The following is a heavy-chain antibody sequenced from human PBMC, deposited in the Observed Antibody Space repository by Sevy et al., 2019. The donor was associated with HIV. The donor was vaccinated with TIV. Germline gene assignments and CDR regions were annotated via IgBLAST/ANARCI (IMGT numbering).Heavy chain of an antibody. CDR3: ARAGYYDSGGYFAGPSSSEYFQH. J-gene: IGHJ1*01. CDR1: GYSISSGYY. Sequence: SETLSLTCTVSGYSISSGYYWGWIRQPPGKGLEGIGSIYLSGSTYSTPSLRGRVTISVDTSKNQFSLRLTSVTAADTAVYYCARAGYYDSGGYFAGPSSSEYFQHWGQGTLVTVSS. D-gene: IGHD3-22*01. CDR2: IYLSGST. V-gene: IGHV4-38-2*02.